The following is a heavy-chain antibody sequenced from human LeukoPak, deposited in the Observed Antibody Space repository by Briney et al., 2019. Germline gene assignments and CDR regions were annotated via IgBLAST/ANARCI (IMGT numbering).Heavy chain of an antibody. CDR3: ARVGIVVVPGDY. V-gene: IGHV1-2*02. Sequence: ASVKVSCKASGYTFTGYYIHWVRQAPGQGLEWMGWINPDSGGTNYAQKFQGRVTMTRDTSISTAYMELSRLRSDDTAVYYCARVGIVVVPGDYWGQGTLVTVSS. CDR1: GYTFTGYY. J-gene: IGHJ4*02. CDR2: INPDSGGT. D-gene: IGHD2-2*01.